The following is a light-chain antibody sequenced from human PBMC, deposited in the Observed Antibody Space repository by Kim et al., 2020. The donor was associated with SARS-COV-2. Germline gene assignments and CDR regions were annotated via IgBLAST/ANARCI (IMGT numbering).Light chain of an antibody. Sequence: DIQMTQSPSTLSASVGDRVTITCRASQSISDYLAWYQQKPGKAPKLLIYKASNLESGVPSRFSGSGSGTEFTLTISSLQPDDFATYYCQQDNTYPWMFGQGTKVEIK. J-gene: IGKJ1*01. CDR1: QSISDY. CDR2: KAS. CDR3: QQDNTYPWM. V-gene: IGKV1-5*03.